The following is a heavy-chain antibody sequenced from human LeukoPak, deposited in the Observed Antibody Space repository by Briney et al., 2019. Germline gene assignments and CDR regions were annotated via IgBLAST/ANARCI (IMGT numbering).Heavy chain of an antibody. CDR3: ARGVATWISYYYMDA. J-gene: IGHJ6*03. Sequence: SVKVSCKASGGTFSSYAIGWVRQAPGQGLEWMGGIIPIFGTANYAQKFQGRVTITADKSTSTAYMELSSLRSEDTAVYYCARGVATWISYYYMDAWGKGTTVTVSS. CDR1: GGTFSSYA. D-gene: IGHD5-12*01. CDR2: IIPIFGTA. V-gene: IGHV1-69*06.